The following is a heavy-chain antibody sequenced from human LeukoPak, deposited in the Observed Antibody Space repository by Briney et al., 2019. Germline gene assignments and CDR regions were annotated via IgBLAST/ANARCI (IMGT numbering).Heavy chain of an antibody. CDR3: ARLDYYGSSGY. Sequence: SETLSLTCTVSGGSISSSSYYWGWIRQPPGKGLEWIGSIYYSGSTYYNPSLKSRVTISVDTSKNQFSLKLSSVTAADTAVYYCARLDYYGSSGYWGQGTLVTVSS. CDR2: IYYSGST. V-gene: IGHV4-39*01. D-gene: IGHD3-22*01. J-gene: IGHJ4*02. CDR1: GGSISSSSYY.